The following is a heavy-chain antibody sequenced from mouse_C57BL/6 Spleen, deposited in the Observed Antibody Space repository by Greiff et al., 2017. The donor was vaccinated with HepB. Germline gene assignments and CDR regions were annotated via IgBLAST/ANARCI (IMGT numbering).Heavy chain of an antibody. D-gene: IGHD1-1*01. CDR3: ARSLITTGVPFAY. J-gene: IGHJ3*01. V-gene: IGHV2-2*01. Sequence: QVQLQQSGPGLVQPSQSLSITCTVSGFSLTSYGVHWVRQSPGKGLEWLGVIWSGGSTDYNAAFISRLSISKDNSKSQVFFKMNSLQADDTAIYYCARSLITTGVPFAYWGQGTLVTVSA. CDR2: IWSGGST. CDR1: GFSLTSYG.